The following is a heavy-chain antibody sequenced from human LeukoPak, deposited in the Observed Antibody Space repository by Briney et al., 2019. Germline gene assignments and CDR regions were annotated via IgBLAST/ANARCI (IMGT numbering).Heavy chain of an antibody. CDR1: GFIFSSYG. CDR2: VWYDGSNK. Sequence: PGGSLRLSCAASGFIFSSYGMHWVRQAPGKGLEWVAVVWYDGSNKYYADSVKGRFTISRDNSKSTLYLQMNSLRAEDTAVYYCVKDPGRDSSGWYAFWGQGTLVTVSS. CDR3: VKDPGRDSSGWYAF. D-gene: IGHD6-19*01. J-gene: IGHJ5*01. V-gene: IGHV3-33*06.